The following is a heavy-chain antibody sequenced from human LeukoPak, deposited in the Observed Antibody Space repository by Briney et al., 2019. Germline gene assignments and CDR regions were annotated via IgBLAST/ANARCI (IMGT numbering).Heavy chain of an antibody. CDR2: INHSGST. J-gene: IGHJ5*02. D-gene: IGHD3-3*01. CDR3: ARGGNVLRFLERTLRFDP. CDR1: GGSISSGGYY. V-gene: IGHV4-39*07. Sequence: SETLSLTCTVSGGSISSGGYYWSWIRQPPGKGLEWFGEINHSGSTNYNPSLKSRVTISVDTSKNQFSLKLSSVTAADTAVYYCARGGNVLRFLERTLRFDPWGQGTLVTVSS.